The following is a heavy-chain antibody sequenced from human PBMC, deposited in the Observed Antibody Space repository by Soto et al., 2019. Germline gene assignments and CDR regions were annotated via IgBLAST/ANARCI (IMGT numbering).Heavy chain of an antibody. Sequence: QVQLQESGPGLVKPSQTLSLTCTVSVGSISSGDYYWCWIRQPPGKGLEWIGYLYYSGNTYYNPSLKSRVTISVDTSKNQFSLELSSVTAADTAVYYCASVRADGGKIYWGQGTLVTVSS. D-gene: IGHD2-15*01. V-gene: IGHV4-30-4*01. CDR1: VGSISSGDYY. J-gene: IGHJ4*02. CDR2: LYYSGNT. CDR3: ASVRADGGKIY.